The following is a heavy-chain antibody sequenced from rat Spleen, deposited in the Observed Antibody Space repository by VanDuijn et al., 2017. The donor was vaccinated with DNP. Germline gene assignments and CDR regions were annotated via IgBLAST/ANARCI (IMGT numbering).Heavy chain of an antibody. CDR3: ARDNYVTYGAMDP. J-gene: IGHJ4*01. Sequence: EVQLVESGGGLVQPGRSLKLSCAASGFTFSDYNMAWVRQAPKKGLEWVATIIYDGSSTYYGDSVKGRFTISRDNAKSSLFLQMDSLRSEDTATYYCARDNYVTYGAMDPWGQGISVTVSS. CDR2: IIYDGSST. CDR1: GFTFSDYN. V-gene: IGHV5-7*01. D-gene: IGHD1-11*01.